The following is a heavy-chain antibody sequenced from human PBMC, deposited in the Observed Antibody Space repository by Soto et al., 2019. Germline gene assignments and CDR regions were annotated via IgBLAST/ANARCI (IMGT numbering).Heavy chain of an antibody. CDR3: ARDPQRNYY. V-gene: IGHV1-18*04. CDR1: GYDFSSYG. Sequence: QVQLVQSGAEVKKPGASVKVSCKASGYDFSSYGISWVRQAPGQGLEWMGWISASNGNRDYAQQFQGRVTMTSDTSRTTAYMELRSLRYDATAVYYCARDPQRNYYWGQGPLVNVS. CDR2: ISASNGNR. J-gene: IGHJ4*02. D-gene: IGHD2-2*01.